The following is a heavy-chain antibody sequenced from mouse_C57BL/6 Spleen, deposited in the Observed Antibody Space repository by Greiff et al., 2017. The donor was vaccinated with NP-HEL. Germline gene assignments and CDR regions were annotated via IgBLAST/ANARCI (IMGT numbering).Heavy chain of an antibody. CDR1: GYTFTSYW. CDR3: ARGGDGSSCMDD. J-gene: IGHJ4*01. CDR2: IHPNSGST. V-gene: IGHV1-64*01. D-gene: IGHD1-1*01. Sequence: QVQLQQPGAELVKPGASVKLSCKASGYTFTSYWMHWVKQRPGQGLEWIGMIHPNSGSTNYNEKFKSKATLTVDKSSSTAYMQLSSLTSEDSAVYYCARGGDGSSCMDDWGQGTSVTVSS.